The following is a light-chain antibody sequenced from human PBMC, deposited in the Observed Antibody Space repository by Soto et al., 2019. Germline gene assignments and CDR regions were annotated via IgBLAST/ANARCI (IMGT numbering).Light chain of an antibody. CDR1: QIINKW. Sequence: DIQMTQSPSSVSASVGDRVTITCRASQIINKWLAWYQQKPGQAPTLLIYAASTLQSGVPSRFSGSGSGTDFTLTISSLQPEDFATYYCQQANSFPFTFGPGTKVDI. V-gene: IGKV1-12*02. J-gene: IGKJ3*01. CDR3: QQANSFPFT. CDR2: AAS.